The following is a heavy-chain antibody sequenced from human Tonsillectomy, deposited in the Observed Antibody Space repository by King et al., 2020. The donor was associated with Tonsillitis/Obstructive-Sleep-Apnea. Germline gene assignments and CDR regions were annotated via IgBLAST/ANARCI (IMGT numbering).Heavy chain of an antibody. Sequence: MQLQESGPGLVKPSETLSLTCTVSGGSISSYYWSWFRQPPGKGLEWSGYIYYSGSTIYNPSLKRRVTISVDTSKNHFSLKLSSVTAADTAVYYCARRGAEDFDYWGQGTLVTVSS. D-gene: IGHD1-14*01. J-gene: IGHJ4*02. CDR2: IYYSGST. CDR3: ARRGAEDFDY. V-gene: IGHV4-59*08. CDR1: GGSISSYY.